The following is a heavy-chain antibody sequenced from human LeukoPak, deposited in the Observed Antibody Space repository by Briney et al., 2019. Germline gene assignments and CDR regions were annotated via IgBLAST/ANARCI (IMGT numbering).Heavy chain of an antibody. D-gene: IGHD5-12*01. Sequence: SETLSLTCTVSGGSVSSGSYYWSWIRQPPGKGLEWIGYIYYSGSTNYNPSLKSRVTISVDTSKNQFSLKLSSVTAADTAVYYCARLNSGYDIRFDYWGQGTLVTVSS. J-gene: IGHJ4*02. V-gene: IGHV4-61*01. CDR1: GGSVSSGSYY. CDR2: IYYSGST. CDR3: ARLNSGYDIRFDY.